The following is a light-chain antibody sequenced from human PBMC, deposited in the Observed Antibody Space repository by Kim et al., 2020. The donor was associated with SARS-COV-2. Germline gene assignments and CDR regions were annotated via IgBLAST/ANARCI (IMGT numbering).Light chain of an antibody. CDR1: SLRSCY. CDR2: AKN. Sequence: SSELTQDPVVSVVLGQTVRITCQGDSLRSCYASWYQQKPGQAPVLVIYAKNNRPSGIPDRFSGSNSGNTASLTITGAQAEDEADYYCYSRHSSGYYWMFGGGTQLTVL. CDR3: YSRHSSGYYWM. V-gene: IGLV3-19*01. J-gene: IGLJ3*02.